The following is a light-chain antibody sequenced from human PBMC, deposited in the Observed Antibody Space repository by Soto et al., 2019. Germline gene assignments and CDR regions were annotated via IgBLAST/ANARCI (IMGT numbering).Light chain of an antibody. CDR3: QDYGTSWT. J-gene: IGKJ1*01. V-gene: IGKV3-20*01. Sequence: TQSPSTLPASVGDRVTITCRASQSITEKVVWYQQKPGQAPRLLIYAASSRATGIPDRFSGSGSGTDFTLTINRLEPEDFAVYYCQDYGTSWTFGQGTKVDI. CDR1: QSITEK. CDR2: AAS.